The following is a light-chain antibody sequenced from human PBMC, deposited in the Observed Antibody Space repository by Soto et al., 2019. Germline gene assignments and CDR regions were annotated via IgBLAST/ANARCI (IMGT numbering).Light chain of an antibody. V-gene: IGLV2-14*03. CDR1: SSDIGGYDY. Sequence: QSALTQPASVSGSAGQSITISCTGTSSDIGGYDYVSWYQHHPGKAPRLILYDVSNRPSGVSNRFSGSKSGNTASLTISGLQAEDEAEYYCSSYATSSTLDVFGTGTKDTVL. J-gene: IGLJ1*01. CDR3: SSYATSSTLDV. CDR2: DVS.